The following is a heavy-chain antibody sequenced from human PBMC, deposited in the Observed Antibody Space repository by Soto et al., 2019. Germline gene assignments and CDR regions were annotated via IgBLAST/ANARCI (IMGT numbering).Heavy chain of an antibody. J-gene: IGHJ3*02. CDR2: IKSKTDGGTT. CDR1: GFTFSNAW. D-gene: IGHD2-2*03. CDR3: TTVLDIPVYYAPAFDI. V-gene: IGHV3-15*01. Sequence: PVGSLRLSCAASGFTFSNAWMSWVRQAPGKGLEWVGRIKSKTDGGTTDYAAPVKGRFTISRDDSKNTLYLQMNSLKTEDTAVYYCTTVLDIPVYYAPAFDIWGQGTMVTVSS.